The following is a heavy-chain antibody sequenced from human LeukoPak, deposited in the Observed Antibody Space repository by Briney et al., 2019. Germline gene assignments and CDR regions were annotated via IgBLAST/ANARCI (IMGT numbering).Heavy chain of an antibody. Sequence: SVKVSCKASGGTFSSYAISWVRQAPGQGLEWMGGIIPIFGTANYAQKFQGRVTITADESTSTAYMELSSLRSEDKAVYYCARMAKDRLSRYYFDYWGQGTLVTVSS. D-gene: IGHD3-16*02. CDR2: IIPIFGTA. V-gene: IGHV1-69*13. J-gene: IGHJ4*02. CDR3: ARMAKDRLSRYYFDY. CDR1: GGTFSSYA.